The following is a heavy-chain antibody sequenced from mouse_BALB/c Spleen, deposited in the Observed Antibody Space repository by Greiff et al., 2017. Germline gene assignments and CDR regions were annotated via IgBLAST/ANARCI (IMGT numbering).Heavy chain of an antibody. D-gene: IGHD2-1*01. J-gene: IGHJ4*01. CDR1: EYEFPSHD. V-gene: IGHV5-2*01. CDR2: INSDGGST. Sequence: DVMLVESGGGLVQPGESLKLSCESNEYEFPSHDMSWVRKTPEKRLELVAAINSDGGSTYYPDTMERRFIISRDNTKKTLYLQMSSLRSEDTALYYCARHGNYEDNYAMDYWGQGTSVTVSS. CDR3: ARHGNYEDNYAMDY.